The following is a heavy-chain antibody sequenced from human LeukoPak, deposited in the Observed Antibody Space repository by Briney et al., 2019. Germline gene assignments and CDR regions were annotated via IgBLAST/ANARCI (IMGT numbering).Heavy chain of an antibody. J-gene: IGHJ3*02. V-gene: IGHV4-38-2*02. CDR1: GYSISSGYY. CDR2: IYHSGST. Sequence: SETLSLTCTVSGYSISSGYYWGWIRQPPGKGLEWIGSIYHSGSTYYNPSLKSRVTIPVDTSKNQFSLKLSSVTAADTAVYYCASRITMIVVANHAFDIWGQGTMVTVSS. CDR3: ASRITMIVVANHAFDI. D-gene: IGHD3-22*01.